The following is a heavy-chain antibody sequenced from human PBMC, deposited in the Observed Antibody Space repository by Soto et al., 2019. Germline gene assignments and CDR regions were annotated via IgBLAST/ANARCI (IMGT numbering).Heavy chain of an antibody. CDR2: IYYNGNT. D-gene: IGHD5-18*01. J-gene: IGHJ4*02. CDR3: ATGGDTAKDGY. Sequence: VQLVESGGGLIQPGGSLRLSCAASGFTVSNNHMTWVRQAPGRGPEWVSTIYYNGNTFYADSVKGRFTISRDNSKNMLYLQMNSRRAEDTALYYCATGGDTAKDGYWGQGTLVTVSS. CDR1: GFTVSNNH. V-gene: IGHV3-53*01.